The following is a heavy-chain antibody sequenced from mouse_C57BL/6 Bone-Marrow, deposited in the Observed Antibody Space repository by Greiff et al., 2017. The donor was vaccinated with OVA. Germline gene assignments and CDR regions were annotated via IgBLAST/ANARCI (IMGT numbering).Heavy chain of an antibody. CDR1: GYAFSCYW. CDR3: ARHEDGYYASYFDY. D-gene: IGHD2-3*01. CDR2: IYPGDGDT. V-gene: IGHV1-82*01. J-gene: IGHJ2*01. Sequence: VQLQESGPELVKPGASVKISCKASGYAFSCYWMNWVKQRPGKGLEWIGRIYPGDGDTTYNGKFKGKAPLTADKSSTKAYMQISILTSEDSAVYFCARHEDGYYASYFDYWGQGTTLTVSS.